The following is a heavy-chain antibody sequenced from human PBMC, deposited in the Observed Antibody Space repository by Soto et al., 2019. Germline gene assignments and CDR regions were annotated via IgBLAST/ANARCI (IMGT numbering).Heavy chain of an antibody. J-gene: IGHJ6*03. CDR1: GGSISSYF. CDR3: ARGVAGGSDLEYYYHTDV. CDR2: IYYSGNT. Sequence: QVQLQESGPGLVKPSETLSLICTVSGGSISSYFWSWIRQHPGKGLEWIGYIYYSGNTNYNPPFTSRFSRSVDRSKNQFSLNLSSVTAADTAVYYCARGVAGGSDLEYYYHTDVWGKGTTVTVSS. V-gene: IGHV4-59*01.